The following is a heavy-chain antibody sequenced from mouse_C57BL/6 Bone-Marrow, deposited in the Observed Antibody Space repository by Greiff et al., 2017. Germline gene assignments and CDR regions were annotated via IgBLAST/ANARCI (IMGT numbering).Heavy chain of an antibody. CDR1: GYTFTSYG. Sequence: QVQLQQSGAELARPGASVKLSCKASGYTFTSYGISWVKQRTGQGLEWIGEIYPRSGNTYYNEKFKGKATLTADKSSSTAYMELRSLTSEDSAVYFSARPRNYYFDFWGQGNTLTVSA. J-gene: IGHJ2*01. CDR3: ARPRNYYFDF. D-gene: IGHD3-1*01. CDR2: IYPRSGNT. V-gene: IGHV1-81*01.